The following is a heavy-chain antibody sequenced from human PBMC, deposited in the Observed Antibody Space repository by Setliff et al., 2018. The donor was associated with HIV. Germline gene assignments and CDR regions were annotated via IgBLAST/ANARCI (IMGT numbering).Heavy chain of an antibody. CDR1: GGSIDSGNYD. CDR3: VRSGCNGNICYDSRGWLDS. Sequence: SETLSLACTVSGGSIDSGNYDWNWVRQPGGKGLEWIGRIYTRGSTKYSPTFESRVTMSLDTSKNQFSLNLRSVTAADTALYYCVRSGCNGNICYDSRGWLDSWGQGTQVTVSS. CDR2: IYTRGST. V-gene: IGHV4-61*02. J-gene: IGHJ5*01. D-gene: IGHD5-12*01.